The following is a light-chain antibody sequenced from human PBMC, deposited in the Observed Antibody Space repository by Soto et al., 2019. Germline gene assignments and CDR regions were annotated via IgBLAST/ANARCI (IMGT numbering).Light chain of an antibody. V-gene: IGKV1-5*03. CDR2: RTS. J-gene: IGKJ1*01. Sequence: DIQMTQSPSTLSASVGDRVTITCRASQSVSDWLAWYQQKPGKAPNLLIYRTSNLESGVPSRFSGSGSGTEFTLTISSLQPDDFATYYCQQYTTYSVTFGQGTKVEIK. CDR1: QSVSDW. CDR3: QQYTTYSVT.